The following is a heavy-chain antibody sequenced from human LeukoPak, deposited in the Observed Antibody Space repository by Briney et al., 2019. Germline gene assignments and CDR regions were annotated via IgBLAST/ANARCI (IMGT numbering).Heavy chain of an antibody. J-gene: IGHJ4*02. V-gene: IGHV1-24*01. CDR2: FDPGSGEI. CDR1: GYSITELS. Sequence: ASVRVSCTVSGYSITELSTHWVRQAPGTGLEWMGGFDPGSGEIIYEQKFQDRVTMTEDTSTDTAYMELSSLRSEDTALYYCATGTHYDLLPFWGQGTLVTVSS. D-gene: IGHD3-9*01. CDR3: ATGTHYDLLPF.